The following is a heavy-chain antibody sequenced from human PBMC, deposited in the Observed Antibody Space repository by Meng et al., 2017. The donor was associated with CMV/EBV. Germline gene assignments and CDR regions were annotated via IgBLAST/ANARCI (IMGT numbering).Heavy chain of an antibody. V-gene: IGHV4-61*01. J-gene: IGHJ4*02. CDR3: ARDNLGGSYDY. Sequence: CTVSGGSVSSNNYYWTWIRQPPGKGLEWIGYIYKSGSTNYNPSLKSRVTISADTSKNQFSLKLSSVTAADTAVYYCARDNLGGSYDYWSQGTLVTVSS. D-gene: IGHD1-26*01. CDR1: GGSVSSNNYY. CDR2: IYKSGST.